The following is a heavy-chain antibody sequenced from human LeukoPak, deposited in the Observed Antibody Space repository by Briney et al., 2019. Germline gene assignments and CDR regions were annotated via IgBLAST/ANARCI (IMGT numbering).Heavy chain of an antibody. V-gene: IGHV3-21*01. CDR2: ISSSSSSI. CDR1: GFTLSSYS. J-gene: IGHJ6*03. Sequence: GGSLRLSCAASGFTLSSYSLNWVRQAPGKGLEWVSFISSSSSSIYYADSVKGRFTISRDNAKNSLYLQMNSLRAEDTAVYYCARSPAGANYYLDVWGKGTTVTISS. CDR3: ARSPAGANYYLDV. D-gene: IGHD1-14*01.